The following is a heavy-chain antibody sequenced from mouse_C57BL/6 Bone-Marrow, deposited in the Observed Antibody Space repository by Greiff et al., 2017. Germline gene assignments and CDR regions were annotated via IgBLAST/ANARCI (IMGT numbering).Heavy chain of an antibody. J-gene: IGHJ1*03. CDR2: IYPRSGNT. CDR1: GYTFTSYG. V-gene: IGHV1-81*01. Sequence: VQLQQSGAELARPGASVKLSCKASGYTFTSYGISWVKQRTGQGLEWIGEIYPRSGNTYYNEKFKGKATLTADKSSSTAYMELRSLTYEDAAVYFCARRGIYYGSSYYWYFDVWGTATTVTVSS. CDR3: ARRGIYYGSSYYWYFDV. D-gene: IGHD1-1*01.